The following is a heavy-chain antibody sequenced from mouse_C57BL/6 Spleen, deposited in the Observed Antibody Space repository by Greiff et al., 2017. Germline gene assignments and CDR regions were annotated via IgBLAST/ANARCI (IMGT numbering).Heavy chain of an antibody. D-gene: IGHD2-3*01. CDR1: GYTFTSYW. Sequence: QVQLKQPGAELVKPGASVKMSCKASGYTFTSYWITWVKQRPGQGLEWIGDISPGSGSTTYNEKFKSKATLTVDTSSSPAYMQLSSMTSEDSAFYDCAKESSIYEGYYDYWGQGTTLTVSS. CDR3: AKESSIYEGYYDY. J-gene: IGHJ2*01. CDR2: ISPGSGST. V-gene: IGHV1-55*01.